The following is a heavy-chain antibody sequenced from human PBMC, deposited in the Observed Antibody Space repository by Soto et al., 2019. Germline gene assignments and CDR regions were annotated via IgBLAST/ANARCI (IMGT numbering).Heavy chain of an antibody. D-gene: IGHD4-17*01. CDR3: ARVSTTVVTTYFDY. CDR1: GFTVSSNY. CDR2: IYSGGST. V-gene: IGHV3-53*01. Sequence: GGSLRLSCAASGFTVSSNYMSWVRQAPGKGLEWVSVIYSGGSTYYADSVKGRFTISRDNSKNTLYLQMNSLRAEDTAVYYCARVSTTVVTTYFDYWGQGTLVTVSS. J-gene: IGHJ4*02.